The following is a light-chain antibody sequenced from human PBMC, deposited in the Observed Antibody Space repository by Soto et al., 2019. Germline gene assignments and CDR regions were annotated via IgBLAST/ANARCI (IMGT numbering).Light chain of an antibody. CDR1: QGISSY. Sequence: DIQMTQCPSSLSASVGERVTITCRASQGISSYLNWYQQKPGKAPKLLIYAASSLQSGVPSRFSGSGSETDFTLTISSLQPEDFATYSCQQSYSTTWTFGQGTKVDIK. V-gene: IGKV1-39*01. J-gene: IGKJ1*01. CDR2: AAS. CDR3: QQSYSTTWT.